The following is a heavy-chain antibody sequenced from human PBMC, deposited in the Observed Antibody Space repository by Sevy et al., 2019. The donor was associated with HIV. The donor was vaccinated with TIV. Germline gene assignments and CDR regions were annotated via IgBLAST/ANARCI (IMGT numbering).Heavy chain of an antibody. CDR2: ISSSSSYI. J-gene: IGHJ4*02. V-gene: IGHV3-21*01. D-gene: IGHD3-22*01. CDR1: GFTFSSYS. Sequence: GGSLRLSCAASGFTFSSYSMNWVRQAPGKGLEWVSSISSSSSYIYYADSVKGRFTISRNNAKNSLSLQMNSLRAEDTAVYYCARAAYYYDSSGYYYVDYWGQGTLVTVSS. CDR3: ARAAYYYDSSGYYYVDY.